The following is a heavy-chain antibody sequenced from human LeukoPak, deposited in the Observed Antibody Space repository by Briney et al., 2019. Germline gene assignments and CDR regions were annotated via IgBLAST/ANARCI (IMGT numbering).Heavy chain of an antibody. V-gene: IGHV3-9*01. CDR3: AKDKLGGSGWDYWYFDL. CDR1: GFTFDDYA. CDR2: ISWNSGSI. D-gene: IGHD6-19*01. J-gene: IGHJ2*01. Sequence: GGSLRLSCAASGFTFDDYAMHWVRQAPGKGLEWVSGISWNSGSIGYADSVKGRFTIPRDNAKNSLYLQMNSLRAEDTALYYCAKDKLGGSGWDYWYFDLWGRGTLVTVSS.